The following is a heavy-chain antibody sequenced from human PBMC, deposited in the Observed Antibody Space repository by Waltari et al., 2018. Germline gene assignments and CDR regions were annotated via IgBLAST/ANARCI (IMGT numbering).Heavy chain of an antibody. J-gene: IGHJ6*03. CDR1: GGSISSSSYY. V-gene: IGHV4-39*07. CDR2: IYYSGST. D-gene: IGHD6-19*01. CDR3: ARVGSGWPHYYYYYMDV. Sequence: QLQLQESGPGLVKPSETLSLTCTVSGGSISSSSYYWGWIRQPPGKGLEWIGSIYYSGSTYYNPSLKSRVTISVDTSKNQFSLKLSSVTDADTAVYYCARVGSGWPHYYYYYMDVWGKGTTVTISS.